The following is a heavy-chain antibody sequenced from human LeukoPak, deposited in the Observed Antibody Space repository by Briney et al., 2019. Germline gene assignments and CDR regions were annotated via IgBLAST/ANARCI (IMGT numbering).Heavy chain of an antibody. D-gene: IGHD3-22*01. J-gene: IGHJ4*02. CDR3: ARAFENTTVVTFYFDY. Sequence: GRSLRLSCAASGFTFSNYAIHWVRQAPGKGLEWVAVISNDGSVEYHADSVEGRVTISRDNSKNTVSLQMSSLRAEDTAIYYCARAFENTTVVTFYFDYWGQGALVTVSS. CDR1: GFTFSNYA. CDR2: ISNDGSVE. V-gene: IGHV3-30*04.